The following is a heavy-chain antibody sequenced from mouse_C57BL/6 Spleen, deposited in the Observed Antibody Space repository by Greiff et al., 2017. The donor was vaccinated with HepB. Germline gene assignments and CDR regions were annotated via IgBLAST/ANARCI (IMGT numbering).Heavy chain of an antibody. J-gene: IGHJ2*01. V-gene: IGHV1-50*01. D-gene: IGHD1-1*01. CDR3: ARSRITTVVSYFDY. CDR1: GYTFTSYW. CDR2: IDPSDSYT. Sequence: QVQLQQPGAELVKPGASVKLSCKASGYTFTSYWMQWVKQRTGQGLEWIGEIDPSDSYTNYNQKFKGKATLTVDTSSSTAYMQLSSLTSEDSAVYYCARSRITTVVSYFDYWGQGTTLTVSS.